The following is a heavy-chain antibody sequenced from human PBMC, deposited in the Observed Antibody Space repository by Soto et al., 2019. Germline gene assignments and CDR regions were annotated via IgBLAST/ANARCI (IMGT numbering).Heavy chain of an antibody. CDR1: GFTFSSYG. CDR2: ISYDGSNK. D-gene: IGHD3-22*01. J-gene: IGHJ4*02. V-gene: IGHV3-30*18. CDR3: EKGGGLYDSSGYYGTFGY. Sequence: PGGSLRLSCAASGFTFSSYGMHWVRQAPGQGLEWVAVISYDGSNKYYADSVRGRFTISRDNSKNTLYLQMNSLRADETAVYYCEKGGGLYDSSGYYGTFGYWGPGTLVTLS.